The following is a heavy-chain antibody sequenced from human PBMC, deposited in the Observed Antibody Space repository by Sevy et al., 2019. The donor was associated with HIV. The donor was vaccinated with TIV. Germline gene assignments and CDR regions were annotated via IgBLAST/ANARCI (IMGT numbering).Heavy chain of an antibody. V-gene: IGHV3-48*03. D-gene: IGHD4-17*01. Sequence: GGSLRLSCAASGFTFSSYEMNWVRQAPGKGLEWGSYISNSGTTISYSDSVRGRFTISRDNARNSLYLQMNSLRGEDTAVYYCARDLPPSATTVAHFDHWGQGTLVTVSS. CDR1: GFTFSSYE. CDR2: ISNSGTTI. J-gene: IGHJ4*02. CDR3: ARDLPPSATTVAHFDH.